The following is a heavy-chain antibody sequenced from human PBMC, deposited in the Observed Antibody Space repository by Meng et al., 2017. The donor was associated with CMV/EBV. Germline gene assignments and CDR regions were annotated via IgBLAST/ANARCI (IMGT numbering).Heavy chain of an antibody. J-gene: IGHJ6*02. V-gene: IGHV1-8*03. D-gene: IGHD3-3*01. CDR3: ARDLRLAVFLEWLQGMDV. CDR1: GYTFTDYD. CDR2: MNPYSGNT. Sequence: ASVKVSCKASGYTFTDYDVNWVRQAAGQGLEWMGWMNPYSGNTGYAQKFQGRVTVTRNTSISTAYMELSSLRSDDTAVYYCARDLRLAVFLEWLQGMDVWGQGTTVTVSS.